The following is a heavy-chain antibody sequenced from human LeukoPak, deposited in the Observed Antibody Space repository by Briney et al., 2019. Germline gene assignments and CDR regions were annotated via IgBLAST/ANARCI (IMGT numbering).Heavy chain of an antibody. D-gene: IGHD1-26*01. J-gene: IGHJ3*02. CDR3: ARFRRGGVGATYATDAFDI. CDR2: ISSSSSTI. V-gene: IGHV3-48*01. Sequence: PGGSLRLSCAASGFTFSSYSMNWVRQAPGKGLEWVSYISSSSSTIYYADSVKGRFTISRDNAKNSLYLQMNSLRAEDTAVYYCARFRRGGVGATYATDAFDIWGQGTMVTVSS. CDR1: GFTFSSYS.